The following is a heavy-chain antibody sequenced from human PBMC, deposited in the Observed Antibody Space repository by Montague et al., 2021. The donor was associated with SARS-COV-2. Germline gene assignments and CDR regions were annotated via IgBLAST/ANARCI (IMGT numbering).Heavy chain of an antibody. Sequence: SLILSCAASGFTFSSYSMNWVRQAPVKGLEWVSSISSSSSYIYYXDSVKGRFTISRDNAKNSLYLQMNSLRAEDTAVYYCAREPAVGGEDYFDHWGQGTLVTVSS. CDR3: AREPAVGGEDYFDH. CDR1: GFTFSSYS. J-gene: IGHJ4*02. V-gene: IGHV3-21*01. CDR2: ISSSSSYI. D-gene: IGHD6-19*01.